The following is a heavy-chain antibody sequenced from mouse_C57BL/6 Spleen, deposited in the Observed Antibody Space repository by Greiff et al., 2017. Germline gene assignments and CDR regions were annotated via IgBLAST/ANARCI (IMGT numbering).Heavy chain of an antibody. CDR2: ISGGGGNT. CDR3: ARLGDHGFAY. V-gene: IGHV5-9*01. CDR1: GFTFSSYT. D-gene: IGHD3-3*01. Sequence: EVMLVESGGGLVKPGGSLKLSCAASGFTFSSYTMSWVRQTPEKRLEWVATISGGGGNTYYPDSVKGRFTISRDNAKNTLYLQMSSLRSEDTALYYCARLGDHGFAYWGQGTLVTVSA. J-gene: IGHJ3*01.